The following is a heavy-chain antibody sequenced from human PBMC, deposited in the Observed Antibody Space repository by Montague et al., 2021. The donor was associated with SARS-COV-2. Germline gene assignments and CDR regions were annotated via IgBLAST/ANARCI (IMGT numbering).Heavy chain of an antibody. Sequence: SLRLSCAAAGFTFSRYRMNWVRQAPGKGLEWISYISMSETRTQYEDSVKGRFTISRDNARNSLYLQMRSLTGGDTAVYYCARVASEHTAMAPDYWGQGTLVTVSS. V-gene: IGHV3-48*04. CDR1: GFTFSRYR. CDR2: ISMSETRT. D-gene: IGHD5-18*01. J-gene: IGHJ4*02. CDR3: ARVASEHTAMAPDY.